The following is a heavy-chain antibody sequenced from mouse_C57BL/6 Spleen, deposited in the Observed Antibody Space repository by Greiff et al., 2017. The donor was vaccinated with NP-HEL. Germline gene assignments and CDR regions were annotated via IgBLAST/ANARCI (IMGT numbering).Heavy chain of an antibody. J-gene: IGHJ2*01. CDR3: ARADSNYGYFDY. Sequence: EVKLQESGPGLVKPSQSLSLTCSVTGYSITSGYYWNWIRQFPGNKLEWMGYISYDGSNNYNPSLKNRISITRDTSKNQFFLKLNSVTTEDTATYYCARADSNYGYFDYWGQGTTLTVSS. CDR2: ISYDGSN. D-gene: IGHD2-5*01. CDR1: GYSITSGYY. V-gene: IGHV3-6*01.